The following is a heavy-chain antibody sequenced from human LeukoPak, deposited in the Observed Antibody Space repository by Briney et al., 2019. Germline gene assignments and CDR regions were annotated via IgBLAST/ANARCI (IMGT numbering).Heavy chain of an antibody. J-gene: IGHJ4*02. Sequence: GGSLRLSCAASGFIFRSYAMSWVRQAPGKGLEWVSAISGRGGSTYYADSMKGRFTISRDNSKNTLYLQMNSLRAEDTAVYYCAKEGTDYYDSSELDYWGQGTLVTVSS. CDR1: GFIFRSYA. CDR2: ISGRGGST. V-gene: IGHV3-23*01. CDR3: AKEGTDYYDSSELDY. D-gene: IGHD3-22*01.